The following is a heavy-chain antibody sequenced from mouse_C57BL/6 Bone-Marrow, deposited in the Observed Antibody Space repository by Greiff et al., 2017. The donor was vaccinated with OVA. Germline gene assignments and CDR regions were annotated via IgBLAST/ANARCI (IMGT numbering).Heavy chain of an antibody. CDR1: GFTFSSYG. CDR2: ISSGGSYT. V-gene: IGHV5-6*01. D-gene: IGHD1-1*01. Sequence: EVQLVESGGDLVKPGGSLKLSCAASGFTFSSYGMSWVRQTPDKRLEWVATISSGGSYTYYPDSVKGRFTISRDNAKNTLYLQMSSLKSEDTAMYYCARQGTTVVADYWGQGTTLTVSS. CDR3: ARQGTTVVADY. J-gene: IGHJ2*01.